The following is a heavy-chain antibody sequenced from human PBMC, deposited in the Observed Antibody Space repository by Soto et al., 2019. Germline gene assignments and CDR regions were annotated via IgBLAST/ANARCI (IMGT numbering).Heavy chain of an antibody. CDR1: GDSISSDY. CDR2: VYIGAET. CDR3: ARGRRAVGLEF. Sequence: SETLSLPCTVSGDSISSDYWSWIRQPAGKGLEWIGRVYIGAETNYNPSLKSRLTMSLDTSKRQFSLTLSSVTAADTSVYHCARGRRAVGLEFWGLGTLVTVSS. D-gene: IGHD1-26*01. J-gene: IGHJ4*02. V-gene: IGHV4-4*07.